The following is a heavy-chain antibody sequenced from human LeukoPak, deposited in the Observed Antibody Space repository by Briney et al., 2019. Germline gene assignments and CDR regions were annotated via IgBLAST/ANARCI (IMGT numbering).Heavy chain of an antibody. J-gene: IGHJ4*02. D-gene: IGHD3-10*01. Sequence: ASVKVSCKASGYTFTGYYMRWVRQAPGQGLEWMGWINPNSGGTNYAQKFQGRVTMTRDTSISTAYMELSRLRSDDTAVYYCARDQGVIISNLFDYWGQGTLVTVSS. V-gene: IGHV1-2*02. CDR3: ARDQGVIISNLFDY. CDR2: INPNSGGT. CDR1: GYTFTGYY.